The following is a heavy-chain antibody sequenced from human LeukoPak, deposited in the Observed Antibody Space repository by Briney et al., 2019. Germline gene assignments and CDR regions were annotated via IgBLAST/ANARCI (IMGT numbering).Heavy chain of an antibody. CDR2: ISYDGTNK. CDR1: GFTFSRYA. V-gene: IGHV3-30-3*01. CDR3: ATAPGIAAADDAFDI. D-gene: IGHD6-13*01. J-gene: IGHJ3*02. Sequence: PGGSLRLSCAASGFTFSRYAMHWVRQAPGKGLEWVALISYDGTNKYYADSVKGRFTISRDNSKDTLYLQMNSLRAEDTAVYYCATAPGIAAADDAFDIWGQGTMVTVSS.